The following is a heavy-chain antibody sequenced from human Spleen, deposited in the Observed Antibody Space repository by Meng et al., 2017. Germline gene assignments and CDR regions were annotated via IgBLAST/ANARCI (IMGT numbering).Heavy chain of an antibody. CDR2: INHSGST. J-gene: IGHJ4*02. CDR3: ARGPTTMAHDFDY. Sequence: LPRWGACLLRHSGTLSSPCFLFCGSFSDYYWIWIRQPPGKGLEWIGEINHSGSTNYNPSLESRATISVDTSQNNLSLKLSSVTAADSAVYYCARGPTTMAHDFDYWGQGTLVTVSS. D-gene: IGHD4-11*01. V-gene: IGHV4-34*01. CDR1: CGSFSDYY.